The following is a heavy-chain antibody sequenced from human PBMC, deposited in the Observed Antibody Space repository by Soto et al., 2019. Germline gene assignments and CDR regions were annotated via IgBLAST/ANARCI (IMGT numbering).Heavy chain of an antibody. D-gene: IGHD2-21*02. CDR1: AFSLSTGGVG. CDR2: IYWDDDK. Sequence: QITLKESGPTLVKPTQTLTLTCTFSAFSLSTGGVGVGWIRQPPGKALEWLALIYWDDDKRYSPSLRSRLTITKETSKNTVVLKMNNMNPVDTATYYCIQSRCGGDCLQSYASYYYYGMDVWGQGTTVTVSS. CDR3: IQSRCGGDCLQSYASYYYYGMDV. J-gene: IGHJ6*02. V-gene: IGHV2-5*02.